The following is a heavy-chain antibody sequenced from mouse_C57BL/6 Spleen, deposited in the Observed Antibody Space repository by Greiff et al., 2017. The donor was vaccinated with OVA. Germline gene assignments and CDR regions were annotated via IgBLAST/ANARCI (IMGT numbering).Heavy chain of an antibody. Sequence: EVQLQQSGPELVKPGASVKISCKASGYTFTDYYMNWVKQSHGKSLEWIGDINPNNGGTSYNQKFKGKATLTVDKSSSTAYMELRSLTSEDSAVYYCARYPLLTTVVEGGYFDVWGTGTTVTVSS. J-gene: IGHJ1*03. D-gene: IGHD1-1*01. CDR3: ARYPLLTTVVEGGYFDV. CDR1: GYTFTDYY. V-gene: IGHV1-26*01. CDR2: INPNNGGT.